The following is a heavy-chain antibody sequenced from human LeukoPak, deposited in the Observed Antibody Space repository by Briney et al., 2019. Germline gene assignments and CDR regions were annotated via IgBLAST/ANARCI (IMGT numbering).Heavy chain of an antibody. D-gene: IGHD2-15*01. CDR3: ARPDSNVVVVAARNFDY. CDR2: IKQDGSEK. J-gene: IGHJ4*02. Sequence: PGGSLRLSCAASGFTFSSYWMSWVRQAPGKGLEWVANIKQDGSEKYYVDSMKGRFTISRDNAKNSLYLQMNSLRAEDTAVYYCARPDSNVVVVAARNFDYWGQGTLVTVSS. CDR1: GFTFSSYW. V-gene: IGHV3-7*01.